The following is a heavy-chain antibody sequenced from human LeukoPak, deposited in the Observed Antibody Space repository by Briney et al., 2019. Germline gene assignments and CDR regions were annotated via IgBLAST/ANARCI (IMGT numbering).Heavy chain of an antibody. J-gene: IGHJ4*02. CDR2: IYYSGST. CDR3: ARAQYYDFWSGYSDPYYFDY. D-gene: IGHD3-3*01. V-gene: IGHV4-59*01. CDR1: GGSISSYY. Sequence: PSETLSLTCTVSGGSISSYYWSWIRQPPGKGLEWIGYIYYSGSTNYNPSLKSRVTISVDTSKNQFSLKLSSVTAADTAVYYCARAQYYDFWSGYSDPYYFDYWGQGTLVTVSS.